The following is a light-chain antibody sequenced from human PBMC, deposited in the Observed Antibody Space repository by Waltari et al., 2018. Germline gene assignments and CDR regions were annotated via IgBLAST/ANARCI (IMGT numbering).Light chain of an antibody. CDR3: QSYDSSLSGYV. CDR1: SSNIGAGYD. J-gene: IGLJ1*01. Sequence: QSVLTQPPSVSGAPGQRVTISCTGSSSNIGAGYDVHWYHQIPGTAPKLLIYGNTNRPSGVPDLFSGPKSGTSAALAITGLQAEDEADYYCQSYDSSLSGYVFGTGTKVTVL. CDR2: GNT. V-gene: IGLV1-40*01.